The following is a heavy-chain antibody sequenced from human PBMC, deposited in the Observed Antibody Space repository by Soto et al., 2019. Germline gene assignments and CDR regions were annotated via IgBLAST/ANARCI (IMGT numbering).Heavy chain of an antibody. CDR1: GGTFSSYA. Sequence: SVKVSCKASGGTFSSYAISWVRQAPGQGLEWMGGIIPIFGTANYAQKFQGRVTITADESTSTAYMELSSLRSEDTAVYYCARKEPSGSYSLHDAFDIWGQGTMVTVSS. CDR2: IIPIFGTA. CDR3: ARKEPSGSYSLHDAFDI. J-gene: IGHJ3*02. D-gene: IGHD1-26*01. V-gene: IGHV1-69*13.